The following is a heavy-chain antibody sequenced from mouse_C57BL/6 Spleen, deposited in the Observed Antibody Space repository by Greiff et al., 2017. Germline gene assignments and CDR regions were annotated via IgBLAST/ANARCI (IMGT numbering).Heavy chain of an antibody. Sequence: EVKLQESGGDLVKPGGSLKLSCAASGFTFSSYGMSWVRQTPDKRLEWVATISSGGSYTYYPDSAKGRFTISRDNAKNTLYLQMSSLKSEDTAMYYCARRALYAMDYWGQGTSVTVSS. CDR2: ISSGGSYT. J-gene: IGHJ4*01. CDR1: GFTFSSYG. CDR3: ARRALYAMDY. V-gene: IGHV5-6*02.